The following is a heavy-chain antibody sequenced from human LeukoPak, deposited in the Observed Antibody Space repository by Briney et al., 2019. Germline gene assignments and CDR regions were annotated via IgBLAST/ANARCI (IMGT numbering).Heavy chain of an antibody. CDR3: AELGITMIGGV. CDR2: IQPDGSEQ. D-gene: IGHD3-10*02. V-gene: IGHV3-7*01. CDR1: GFTVSSNY. Sequence: GGSLRLSCAASGFTVSSNYMSWVRQAPGKGLEWLGNIQPDGSEQYPVDSVRGRFTISRDNARNSLFLQMNSLRVDDTAVYYCAELGITMIGGVWGKGTTVTISS. J-gene: IGHJ6*04.